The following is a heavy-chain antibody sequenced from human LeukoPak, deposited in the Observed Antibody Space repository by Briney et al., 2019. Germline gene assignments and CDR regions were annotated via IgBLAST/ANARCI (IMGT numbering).Heavy chain of an antibody. V-gene: IGHV3-53*01. J-gene: IGHJ3*02. CDR3: ARDRRRLRGMNGDGDAFDI. CDR2: IYSDGSI. D-gene: IGHD1-1*01. CDR1: GVSVRSNY. Sequence: PGGALRLSCSASGVSVRSNYNSWVRQAPGKGLEWVSMIYSDGSIFHADSVKGRFTMSRDNSRNTLDLQMNSLRVEDTAVYFCARDRRRLRGMNGDGDAFDIWGQGTMVTVSS.